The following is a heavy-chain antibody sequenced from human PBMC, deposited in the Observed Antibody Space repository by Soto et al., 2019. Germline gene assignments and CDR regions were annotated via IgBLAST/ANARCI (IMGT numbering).Heavy chain of an antibody. CDR1: GFTFSSYS. Sequence: EVQLVESGGGLVQPGGSLRLSCAASGFTFSSYSMNWVRQAPGKGLEWVSYISSSSSTIYYSDSVKGRFTISRDNAKNSLYLQMNSLRAEDTAVYYCARDGLRFLEWSGDVLGYWFDPWGQGTLVTVSS. CDR3: ARDGLRFLEWSGDVLGYWFDP. V-gene: IGHV3-48*01. CDR2: ISSSSSTI. D-gene: IGHD3-3*01. J-gene: IGHJ5*02.